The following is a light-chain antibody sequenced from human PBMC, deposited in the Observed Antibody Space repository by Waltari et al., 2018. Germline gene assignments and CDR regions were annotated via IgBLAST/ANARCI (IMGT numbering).Light chain of an antibody. CDR2: GAS. CDR1: QGIRTY. J-gene: IGKJ4*01. V-gene: IGKV1-12*01. CDR3: QQANTFPTS. Sequence: DIQMTQSPSAVSAAVGDRVTITCRASQGIRTYLAWYQKKPEKAPKLLIYGASNLHSGVPSRFSGNGSVTDFALTISSLQPDDFATYYCQQANTFPTSFGGGTRVEIK.